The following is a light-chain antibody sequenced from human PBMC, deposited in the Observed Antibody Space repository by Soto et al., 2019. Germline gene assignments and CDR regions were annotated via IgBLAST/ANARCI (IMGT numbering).Light chain of an antibody. J-gene: IGKJ1*01. CDR2: AAS. V-gene: IGKV1-27*01. Sequence: DIQMTQSPSSLSASVGDRVTITCRASQGISNYLAWYQQKPGKVPKLLIYAASTLQSGVPSRFSGSGSGTDFPLTISTLQPEDAATYYCQKYKSAPRTFGQGNKVEIK. CDR1: QGISNY. CDR3: QKYKSAPRT.